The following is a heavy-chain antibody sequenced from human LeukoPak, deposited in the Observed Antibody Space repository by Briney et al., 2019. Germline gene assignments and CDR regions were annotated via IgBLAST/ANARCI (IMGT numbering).Heavy chain of an antibody. V-gene: IGHV3-7*03. CDR2: IKQDGSEK. D-gene: IGHD6-19*01. CDR1: GFTFSSYW. CDR3: ARDTGIAVEPDAFDI. Sequence: PGGSLRLSCAACGFTFSSYWMSWVRQAPGKGLEWVANIKQDGSEKYYVDSVKGRFTISRDNAKNSLYLQMNSLRAEDTAVYYCARDTGIAVEPDAFDIWGQGTMVTVSS. J-gene: IGHJ3*02.